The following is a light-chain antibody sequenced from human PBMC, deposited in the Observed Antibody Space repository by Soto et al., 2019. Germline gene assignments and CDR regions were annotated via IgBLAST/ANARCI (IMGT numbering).Light chain of an antibody. CDR3: SSYTTSTTQV. J-gene: IGLJ2*01. CDR1: SSDVGSYNY. V-gene: IGLV2-14*01. Sequence: QSALTQPASVSGSPGQSITISCTGTSSDVGSYNYVSWYQQHPGKAPNLMIYEVRNRPSGVSDRFSGSKSGKTASLTIFGLQAEDEADYYCSSYTTSTTQVFGGGTKLTVL. CDR2: EVR.